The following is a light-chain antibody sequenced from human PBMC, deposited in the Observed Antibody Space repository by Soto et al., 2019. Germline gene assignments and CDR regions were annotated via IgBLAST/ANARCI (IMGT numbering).Light chain of an antibody. V-gene: IGKV3-15*01. J-gene: IGKJ1*01. CDR1: QSVSSN. CDR3: QHYNNWPPTWT. Sequence: EIVMTQSPGTLSVSPKERATLSCRASQSVSSNLAWYQQKPGQAPRLLIYDASTRATGIPARFSGSGSGTEFTLTISSLQSEDFAVYYCQHYNNWPPTWTFGQGTKV. CDR2: DAS.